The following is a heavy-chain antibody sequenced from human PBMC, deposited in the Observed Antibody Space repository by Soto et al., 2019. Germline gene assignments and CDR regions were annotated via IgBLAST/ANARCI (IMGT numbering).Heavy chain of an antibody. CDR1: GFTFSSYG. J-gene: IGHJ4*02. Sequence: QVQLVESGGGVVQPGRSLRLSCAASGFTFSSYGMHWVRQAPGEGLEWVAVIWYDGSNKYYADSVKGRFTISRDNSKNTLYLQMNSLRAEDTAVYYCARDMDYDILTGYFDYWGQGTLVTVSS. CDR2: IWYDGSNK. CDR3: ARDMDYDILTGYFDY. V-gene: IGHV3-33*01. D-gene: IGHD3-9*01.